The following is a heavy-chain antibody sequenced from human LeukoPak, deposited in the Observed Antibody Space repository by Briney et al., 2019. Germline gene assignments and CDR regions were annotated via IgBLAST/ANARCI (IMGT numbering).Heavy chain of an antibody. J-gene: IGHJ4*02. Sequence: KPSETLSLTCSVSSGSISSYYWSWIRQPPGKGLEWIGYIYYSGSTNYNPSLKSRVTILVDTSKNQISLKLSSVTAADTAVYYCARQDPGIAVSGARYYFDSWGQGALVTVSS. CDR3: ARQDPGIAVSGARYYFDS. V-gene: IGHV4-59*08. CDR1: SGSISSYY. D-gene: IGHD6-19*01. CDR2: IYYSGST.